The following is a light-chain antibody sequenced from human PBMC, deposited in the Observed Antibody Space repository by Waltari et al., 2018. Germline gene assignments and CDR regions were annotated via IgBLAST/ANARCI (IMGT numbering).Light chain of an antibody. J-gene: IGKJ1*01. V-gene: IGKV2-28*01. CDR1: QSLLHSNGYNY. CDR3: MQSLQALWT. Sequence: DIVVTQSPLSLPVTPGEPASISCRSSQSLLHSNGYNYLDWYLQKQGQSPQLLIYLGSNRASGVPDRFSGTGSGTDFTLKINRVQAEDVGVYYCMQSLQALWTFGQGTKVEIK. CDR2: LGS.